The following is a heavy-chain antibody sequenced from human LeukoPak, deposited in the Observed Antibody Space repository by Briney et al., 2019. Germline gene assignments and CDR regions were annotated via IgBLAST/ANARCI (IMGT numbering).Heavy chain of an antibody. D-gene: IGHD2-21*02. J-gene: IGHJ3*02. CDR2: IIPIVGTA. Sequence: ASVKVSCKASGDTFTSYTITWVRQAPGQGLEWMGGIIPIVGTANYAQKLQVRVTITADESTSTAYMELSSLRSEDTAVYYCARVNCGGDCYSDKGAFDIWGQGTMVTVSS. CDR1: GDTFTSYT. CDR3: ARVNCGGDCYSDKGAFDI. V-gene: IGHV1-69*13.